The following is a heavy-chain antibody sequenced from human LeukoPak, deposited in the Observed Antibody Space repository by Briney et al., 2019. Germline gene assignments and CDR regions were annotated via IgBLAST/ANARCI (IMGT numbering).Heavy chain of an antibody. J-gene: IGHJ3*02. D-gene: IGHD6-13*01. CDR3: VTRRYSSSWSAFDI. CDR2: IYYSGST. V-gene: IGHV4-59*01. Sequence: SETLSLTCTVSGGSISIYYWSWIRQPPGKGLEWIGYIYYSGSTNYNPSLKSRVTISVDTSKNQFSLKLSSVTAADTAVYYCVTRRYSSSWSAFDIWGQGTMVTVSS. CDR1: GGSISIYY.